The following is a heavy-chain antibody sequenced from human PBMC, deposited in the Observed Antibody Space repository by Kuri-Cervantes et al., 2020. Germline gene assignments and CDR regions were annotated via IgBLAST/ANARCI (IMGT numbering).Heavy chain of an antibody. CDR2: ISYDGSNK. V-gene: IGHV3-30*18. J-gene: IGHJ4*02. CDR3: AKANPIAISRHIDY. CDR1: GFTVSSNY. D-gene: IGHD2-21*01. Sequence: GGSLRLSCAASGFTVSSNYMSWVRQAPGKGLEWVAVISYDGSNKYYADSVKGQFTISRDNSKNTLYLQMNSLRAEDTAVYYCAKANPIAISRHIDYWGQGTLVTVSS.